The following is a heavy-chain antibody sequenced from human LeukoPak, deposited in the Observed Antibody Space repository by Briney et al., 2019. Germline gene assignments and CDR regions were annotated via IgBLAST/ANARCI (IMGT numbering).Heavy chain of an antibody. Sequence: GGSLRLSCTASGFNFSNYWMHWVRQAPGKGLVWVSRLNTGGNSTIYADSVKGRFIISRDNAKSTLYLQMNSLRADDTGVYYCAKDARRDGDSSGLYAYFDFWGQGTLVAVAS. V-gene: IGHV3-74*01. D-gene: IGHD3-22*01. CDR3: AKDARRDGDSSGLYAYFDF. CDR2: LNTGGNST. J-gene: IGHJ4*02. CDR1: GFNFSNYW.